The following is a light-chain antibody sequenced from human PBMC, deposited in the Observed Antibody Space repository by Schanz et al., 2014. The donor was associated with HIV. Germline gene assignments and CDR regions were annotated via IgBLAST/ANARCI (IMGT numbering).Light chain of an antibody. V-gene: IGKV1-17*01. J-gene: IGKJ5*01. CDR2: AAS. Sequence: DVQMTQSPSSQSASVGDRVTITCRASQDIGNDLGWYQQKPGQDTKRLIYAASNLQSGVPSRFIGSGSGTEFTLTISSLQPEDFANYYCLQYNTSPLTFGQGTRLDIK. CDR1: QDIGND. CDR3: LQYNTSPLT.